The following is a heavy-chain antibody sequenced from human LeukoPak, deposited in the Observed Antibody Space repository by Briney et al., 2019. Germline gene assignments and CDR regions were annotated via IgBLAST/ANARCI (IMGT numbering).Heavy chain of an antibody. D-gene: IGHD3-10*01. V-gene: IGHV1-69*01. Sequence: SVKVSCKASGGTFSSHAISWVRQAPGQGLEWMGGIIPIFGTANYAQKFQGRVTITADESTSTAYMELSSLRSEDTAVYYCAREGGTMVRGVINAFDIWGQGTMVTVSS. J-gene: IGHJ3*02. CDR3: AREGGTMVRGVINAFDI. CDR2: IIPIFGTA. CDR1: GGTFSSHA.